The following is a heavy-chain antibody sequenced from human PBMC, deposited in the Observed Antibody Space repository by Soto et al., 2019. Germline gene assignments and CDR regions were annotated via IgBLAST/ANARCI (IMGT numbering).Heavy chain of an antibody. D-gene: IGHD2-2*01. Sequence: PGESLKISCKGSGYSFTRYWIGWVRQMPGKGLEWMGIIYPGDSDTRYSPSFQGQVTISADKSISTAYLQWSSLKASDTAMYYCARTAVGYCSSTSCLNYYMEVWGKGTTVTVSS. CDR1: GYSFTRYW. V-gene: IGHV5-51*01. J-gene: IGHJ6*03. CDR2: IYPGDSDT. CDR3: ARTAVGYCSSTSCLNYYMEV.